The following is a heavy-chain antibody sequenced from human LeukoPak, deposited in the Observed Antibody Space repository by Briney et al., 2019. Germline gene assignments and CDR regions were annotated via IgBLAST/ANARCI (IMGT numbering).Heavy chain of an antibody. CDR2: INHSGST. V-gene: IGHV4-34*01. J-gene: IGHJ6*03. CDR1: GASFSGYY. Sequence: SETLSLTCAVYGASFSGYYWSWIRHPPGKGLEWSGEINHSGSTNYNPSLKSRVTISVDTSKNQFSLKLSSVTAADTAVYYCARGSGHYYGPQVRDYYYYYMDVWGKGTTVTVSS. D-gene: IGHD3-10*01. CDR3: ARGSGHYYGPQVRDYYYYYMDV.